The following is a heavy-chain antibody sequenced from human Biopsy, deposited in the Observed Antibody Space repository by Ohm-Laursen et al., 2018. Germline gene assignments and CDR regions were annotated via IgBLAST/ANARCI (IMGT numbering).Heavy chain of an antibody. CDR2: VHHDGRA. CDR1: GGTYSGYY. D-gene: IGHD2-2*01. Sequence: SDTLSLTCAVYGGTYSGYYWSWSRKPPGKGMEWIGEVHHDGRANYNPSLKSRVTISGDISKKQFSLKHSVVTAADTAVYYCARFIVPSLHCSNGVCPIRWFDPWGQGTLVTVFS. J-gene: IGHJ5*02. CDR3: ARFIVPSLHCSNGVCPIRWFDP. V-gene: IGHV4-34*01.